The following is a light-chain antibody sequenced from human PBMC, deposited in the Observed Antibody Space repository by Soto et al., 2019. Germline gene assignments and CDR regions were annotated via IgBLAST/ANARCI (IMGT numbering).Light chain of an antibody. CDR2: DVS. CDR3: SSYTSSSTLV. V-gene: IGLV2-14*01. J-gene: IGLJ3*02. Sequence: QSALTQPASVSGSPGQSITISCTGVSSALAVGGYESVSWYQQHPGKAPKLLIYDVSYRSSGVSTRFSGSKSGNTASLTISGLQAEDEANYYCSSYTSSSTLVFGGGTKLTVL. CDR1: SSALAVGGYES.